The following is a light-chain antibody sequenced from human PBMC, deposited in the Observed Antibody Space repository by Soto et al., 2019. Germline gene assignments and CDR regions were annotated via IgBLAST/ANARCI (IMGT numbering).Light chain of an antibody. Sequence: DIQITQPPSTLSASVGDRVTITCRASQSISSWLAWYQQKPGTAPKLLIYKASTLESGVPSRFSGIRSGTELTLSVSSLQPDDFANYDCQPYNDSFPYTFGQGTKVDIK. CDR1: QSISSW. CDR2: KAS. CDR3: QPYNDSFPYT. J-gene: IGKJ2*01. V-gene: IGKV1-5*03.